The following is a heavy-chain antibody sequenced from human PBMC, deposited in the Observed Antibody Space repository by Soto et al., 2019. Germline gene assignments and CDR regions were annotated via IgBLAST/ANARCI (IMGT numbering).Heavy chain of an antibody. Sequence: PGGSLRLSWAASGFTFSSYAMSWVRQAPGKGLEWVSAISGSGVSTYYADSVKGRFTISRDNSKNTLYLQMNSLRAEDTAVYYCAKSPGMYYYDSSGYYHYDYWGQGTLVTVSS. D-gene: IGHD3-22*01. J-gene: IGHJ4*02. CDR1: GFTFSSYA. CDR2: ISGSGVST. V-gene: IGHV3-23*01. CDR3: AKSPGMYYYDSSGYYHYDY.